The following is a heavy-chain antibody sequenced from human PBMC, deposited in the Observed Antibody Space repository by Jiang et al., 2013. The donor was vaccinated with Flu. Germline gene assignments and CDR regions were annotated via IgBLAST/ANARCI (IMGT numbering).Heavy chain of an antibody. Sequence: LSCAASGFTVSSNYMSWVRQAPGKGLEWVSVIYSGGSTYYADSVKGRFTISRDNSKNTLYLQMNSLRAEDTAVYYCARGYSGSYEADYWGQGTLVTVSS. CDR3: ARGYSGSYEADY. CDR1: GFTVSSNY. V-gene: IGHV3-53*01. CDR2: IYSGGST. D-gene: IGHD1-26*01. J-gene: IGHJ4*02.